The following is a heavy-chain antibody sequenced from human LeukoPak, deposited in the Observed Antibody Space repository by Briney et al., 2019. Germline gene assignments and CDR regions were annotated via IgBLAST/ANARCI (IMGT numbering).Heavy chain of an antibody. V-gene: IGHV4-4*07. CDR3: ARDLGSRYCSSTSCLYHFDY. D-gene: IGHD2-2*01. J-gene: IGHJ4*02. CDR2: IYTSGST. Sequence: SETLSLTCTVSGGSISSYYGSGMRQPAGKGLEWIGRIYTSGSTNYNRSLKSRVTMSVATSKNQFSPKLSSVTAADTAVYYCARDLGSRYCSSTSCLYHFDYWGQGTLVTVSS. CDR1: GGSISSYY.